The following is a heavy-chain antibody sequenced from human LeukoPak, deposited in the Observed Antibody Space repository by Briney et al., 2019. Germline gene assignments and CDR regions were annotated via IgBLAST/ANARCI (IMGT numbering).Heavy chain of an antibody. V-gene: IGHV1-2*02. D-gene: IGHD3-22*01. J-gene: IGHJ4*02. CDR3: ARGPTPLYYDSSGYFSY. CDR2: INPNSGGT. CDR1: GYTFTGYY. Sequence: ASVKVSCKASGYTFTGYYMHWVRQAPGQGPEWMGWINPNSGGTNYAQKFQGRVTMTRDTSISTAYMELSRLRSDDTAVYYCARGPTPLYYDSSGYFSYWGQGTLVTVSS.